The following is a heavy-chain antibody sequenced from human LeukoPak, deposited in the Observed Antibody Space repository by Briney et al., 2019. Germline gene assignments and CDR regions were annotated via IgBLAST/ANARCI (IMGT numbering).Heavy chain of an antibody. CDR2: THSSGDT. CDR3: ARHPGGNPAHRFDN. D-gene: IGHD4-23*01. V-gene: IGHV4-59*08. CDR1: GGSITGYF. Sequence: SETLSLTCTVSGGSITGYFRSWIRQPPGEGLEWIGYTHSSGDTNYNPSLKSRVTISMDTSKSQFSLKLNSVIAADTAVYYCARHPGGNPAHRFDNWGQGTLVTVSS. J-gene: IGHJ5*02.